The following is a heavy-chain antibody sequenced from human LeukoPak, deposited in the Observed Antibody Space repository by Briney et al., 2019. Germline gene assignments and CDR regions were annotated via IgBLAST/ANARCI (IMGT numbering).Heavy chain of an antibody. CDR2: VYYSGST. CDR3: VRDNYSGSRNYGMDV. J-gene: IGHJ6*02. V-gene: IGHV4-59*01. D-gene: IGHD1-26*01. CDR1: GGSISNYY. Sequence: SETLSLTCTVSGGSISNYYWSWIRQPPGKGLEWIGYVYYSGSTKYNPSLKSRVTISVDTSKNQFSLQLSSATAADTAVYYCVRDNYSGSRNYGMDVWGQGTTVTVSS.